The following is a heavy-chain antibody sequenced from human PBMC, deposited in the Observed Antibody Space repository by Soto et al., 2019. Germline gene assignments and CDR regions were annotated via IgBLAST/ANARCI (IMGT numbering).Heavy chain of an antibody. CDR2: ISYDGSNK. V-gene: IGHV3-30-3*01. CDR1: GFTFSSYA. D-gene: IGHD3-3*01. CDR3: ARDLKYYDFWSGSLNWFDP. J-gene: IGHJ5*02. Sequence: GGSLRLSCAASGFTFSSYAMHWVRQAPGKGLEWVAIISYDGSNKYYADSVKGRFTISRDNSKNTLYLQMNSLRAEDTAVYYCARDLKYYDFWSGSLNWFDPWGQGTLVTVSS.